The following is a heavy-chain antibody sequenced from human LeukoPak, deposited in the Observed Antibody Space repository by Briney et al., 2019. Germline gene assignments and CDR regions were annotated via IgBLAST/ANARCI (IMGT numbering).Heavy chain of an antibody. CDR1: GGPISSYY. D-gene: IGHD2-15*01. J-gene: IGHJ4*02. Sequence: SETLSLTCTVSGGPISSYYWSWIRQPPGKGLEWIGYIYYSGSTNYNPSLKSRVTISVDTSKNQFSLKLSSVTAADTAVHYCAREIYCSGGSCYSGGVFDYWGQGTLVTVSS. CDR2: IYYSGST. CDR3: AREIYCSGGSCYSGGVFDY. V-gene: IGHV4-59*01.